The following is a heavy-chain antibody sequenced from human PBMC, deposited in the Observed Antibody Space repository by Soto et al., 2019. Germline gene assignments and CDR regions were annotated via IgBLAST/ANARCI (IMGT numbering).Heavy chain of an antibody. CDR3: VRRSTMSYYFDY. Sequence: PGGSLRLSCAGSGFTFSTYSINWVRQAPGKGLEWVSSISSSDSYIYYADSVQGRFSISRDNSKNTLYLQMDGLRTEDTALYFCVRRSTMSYYFDYWGQGAPVTVSS. V-gene: IGHV3-21*01. CDR2: ISSSDSYI. J-gene: IGHJ4*02. CDR1: GFTFSTYS. D-gene: IGHD1-26*01.